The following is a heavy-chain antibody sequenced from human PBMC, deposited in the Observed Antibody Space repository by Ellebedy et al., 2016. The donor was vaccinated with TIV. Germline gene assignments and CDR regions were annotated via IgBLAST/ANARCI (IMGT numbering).Heavy chain of an antibody. Sequence: PGGSLRLSCAASGFTFSSYGMHWVRQAPGKGLEWVSAISGSGGSTYYADSVKGRFTISRDNSKNTLYLQMNNLRAEDTAVYYCAKGLESDSSYSNSWYETQFDYWGQGTLVTVSS. J-gene: IGHJ4*02. CDR2: ISGSGGST. CDR1: GFTFSSYG. D-gene: IGHD6-13*01. V-gene: IGHV3-23*01. CDR3: AKGLESDSSYSNSWYETQFDY.